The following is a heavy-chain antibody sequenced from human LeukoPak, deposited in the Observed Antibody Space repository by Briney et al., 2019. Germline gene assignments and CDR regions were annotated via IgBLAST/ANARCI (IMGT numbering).Heavy chain of an antibody. CDR3: TTSWPKVREGDQ. J-gene: IGHJ4*02. Sequence: SGGSLSLSCAASGFTFSDYARGWVGQAQGKGLKGLSEISGGGGGAYYADSVKGRFTISRDNSKNTLYLQMNSLRAEDTALYYCTTSWPKVREGDQWGQGTLVTVSS. V-gene: IGHV3-23*01. CDR2: ISGGGGGA. CDR1: GFTFSDYA. D-gene: IGHD3-10*01.